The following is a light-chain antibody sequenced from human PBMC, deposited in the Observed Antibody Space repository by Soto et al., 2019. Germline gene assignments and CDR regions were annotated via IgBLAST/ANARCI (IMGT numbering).Light chain of an antibody. CDR3: QHYNTYPWT. CDR1: QSISSW. V-gene: IGKV1-5*03. Sequence: DIQMTQSASILSASVGDRVTITCRASQSISSWLAWYHQKPGKAPNLLIHKASHLESGVPSRFSGSGSGTEFTLTISSLQPGNFATYYCQHYNTYPWTFGQGTKVDIK. J-gene: IGKJ1*01. CDR2: KAS.